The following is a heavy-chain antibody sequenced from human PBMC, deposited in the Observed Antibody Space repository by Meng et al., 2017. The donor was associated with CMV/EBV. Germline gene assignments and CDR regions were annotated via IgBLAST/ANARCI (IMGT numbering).Heavy chain of an antibody. CDR1: GGSISSSSYY. Sequence: GSLRLSCTVSGGSISSSSYYWGWIRQPPGKGLEWIGSIYYSGSTYYNPSLKSRVTISVDTSTNQFSLKLSSVTAADTAVYYCARDQGRGYSYGRGYYGMDVWGQGTTVTVSS. CDR2: IYYSGST. D-gene: IGHD5-18*01. CDR3: ARDQGRGYSYGRGYYGMDV. J-gene: IGHJ6*02. V-gene: IGHV4-39*07.